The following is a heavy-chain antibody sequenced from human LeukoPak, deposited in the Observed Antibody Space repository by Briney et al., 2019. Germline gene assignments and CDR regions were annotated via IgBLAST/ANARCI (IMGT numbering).Heavy chain of an antibody. CDR2: ISGSGGST. D-gene: IGHD2-8*01. CDR3: TTYPMVYAMNY. J-gene: IGHJ4*02. CDR1: GFTFSSYA. V-gene: IGHV3-23*01. Sequence: GGSLRLSCAASGFTFSSYAMSWVRQAPGKGLEWVSAISGSGGSTYYADFVKGRFTISRDNSKNTLYLQMNSLKTEDTAVYYCTTYPMVYAMNYWGQGTLVTVSS.